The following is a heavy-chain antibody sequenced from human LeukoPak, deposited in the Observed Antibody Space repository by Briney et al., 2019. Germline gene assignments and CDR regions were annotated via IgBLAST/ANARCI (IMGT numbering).Heavy chain of an antibody. CDR2: INPNSGGT. CDR1: GYTFTGYY. Sequence: APVKVSCKASGYTFTGYYMHWVRQAPGQGLEWTGWINPNSGGTNYAQKFQGRVTMTRDTSISTAYMELSRLRSDDTAVYYCARVDTIFGPGGWFDPWGQGTLVTVSS. V-gene: IGHV1-2*02. D-gene: IGHD3-3*01. CDR3: ARVDTIFGPGGWFDP. J-gene: IGHJ5*02.